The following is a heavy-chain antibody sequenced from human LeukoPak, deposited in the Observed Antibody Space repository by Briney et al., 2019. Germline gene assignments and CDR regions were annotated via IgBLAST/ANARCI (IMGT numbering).Heavy chain of an antibody. CDR1: GFTFSTCA. V-gene: IGHV3-23*01. CDR2: ISGSGDNT. CDR3: AKERSSGVYRLFDY. Sequence: GGSLRLSCAASGFTFSTCAMNWVRQAPGKGLEWVSGISGSGDNTYYTDSVKGRFTISRDNSKDTLYLQMNSLRAEDTAVYYRAKERSSGVYRLFDYWGQGTLVTVSS. J-gene: IGHJ4*02. D-gene: IGHD3-22*01.